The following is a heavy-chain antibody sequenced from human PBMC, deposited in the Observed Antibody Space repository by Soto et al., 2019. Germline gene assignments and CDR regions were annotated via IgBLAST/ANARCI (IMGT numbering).Heavy chain of an antibody. J-gene: IGHJ4*02. CDR2: IYPGDSDT. CDR3: ARHPQIFYYDSSGNRSPPPFDY. D-gene: IGHD3-22*01. Sequence: PGESLKISCKGSGYSFTSYWIGWVRQMPGKGLEWMGIIYPGDSDTRYSPSFQGQVTISADKSISTAYLQWSSLKASDTAMYYCARHPQIFYYDSSGNRSPPPFDYWGQGTLVTVSS. V-gene: IGHV5-51*01. CDR1: GYSFTSYW.